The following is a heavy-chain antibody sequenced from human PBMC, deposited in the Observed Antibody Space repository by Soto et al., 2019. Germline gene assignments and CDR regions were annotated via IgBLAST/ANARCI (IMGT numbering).Heavy chain of an antibody. CDR3: ARDSFTAGLYFDY. CDR2: IYSSGHT. CDR1: GDSIRSYY. Sequence: QVQLQESGPGLVKPSETLSLTCTVSGDSIRSYYWNWIRQSPGKGLEWIGYIYSSGHTNYNPSLTSRVTMSLDTSKNQFSLILNSVTAADTAVYYWARDSFTAGLYFDYWGRGTLVTVSS. J-gene: IGHJ4*02. D-gene: IGHD2-8*02. V-gene: IGHV4-59*01.